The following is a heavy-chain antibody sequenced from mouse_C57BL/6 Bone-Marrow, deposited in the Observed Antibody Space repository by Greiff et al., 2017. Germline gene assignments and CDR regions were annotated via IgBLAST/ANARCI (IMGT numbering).Heavy chain of an antibody. J-gene: IGHJ2*01. Sequence: QVQLQQPGAELVKPGASVKVSCKASGYTFTNYWMHWVKQRPGQGLEWIGRIHPSDSATNYNPKFKGKATLTVDKSSSTAYSQLSSLTSEDAAVYYGGIYGSYPFDDWGQGTTLTVSS. CDR3: GIYGSYPFDD. V-gene: IGHV1-74*01. CDR1: GYTFTNYW. CDR2: IHPSDSAT. D-gene: IGHD1-1*02.